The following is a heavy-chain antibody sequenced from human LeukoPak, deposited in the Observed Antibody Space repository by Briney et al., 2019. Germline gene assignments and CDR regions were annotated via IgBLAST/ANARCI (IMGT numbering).Heavy chain of an antibody. CDR3: ARQGIFFGSGPFDS. J-gene: IGHJ4*02. Sequence: SESLSLTCTVSGGSISSSSYYWGWLRQPPGKGLEGFASIYYSGSTFYNPSLRRRVTIPVDTSNTQFSLKLRSVTAADTAVYSCARQGIFFGSGPFDSWGQGTLVTVSS. V-gene: IGHV4-39*07. D-gene: IGHD3-10*01. CDR1: GGSISSSSYY. CDR2: IYYSGST.